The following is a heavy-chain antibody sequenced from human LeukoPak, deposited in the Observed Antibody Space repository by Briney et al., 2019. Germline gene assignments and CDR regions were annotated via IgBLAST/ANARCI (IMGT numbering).Heavy chain of an antibody. CDR1: GDSMSGYY. Sequence: SETLSLTCSVSGDSMSGYYWSWIRQPPGKGLEWIGYMFYSGTTSYNPSLKSRVTISADTSKNHFSLKLYSVTAADTAVYYCARGGELGVATFDYWGQGTLVTVSS. V-gene: IGHV4-59*08. CDR3: ARGGELGVATFDY. CDR2: MFYSGTT. J-gene: IGHJ4*02. D-gene: IGHD6-19*01.